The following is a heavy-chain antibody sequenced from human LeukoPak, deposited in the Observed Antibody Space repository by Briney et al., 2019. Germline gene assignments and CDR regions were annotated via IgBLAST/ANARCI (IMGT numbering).Heavy chain of an antibody. Sequence: PSETLSLTCTVSGGSIRGNGYYWGWIRQALGKGLEWIGSIYYDGSTYYNPSLKSRVTISVDTPKNYFSLKLSSVTAADTAVYYCASSVWWPYYFDYWGQGTLVTVSS. D-gene: IGHD4/OR15-4a*01. J-gene: IGHJ4*02. CDR1: GGSIRGNGYY. V-gene: IGHV4-39*02. CDR2: IYYDGST. CDR3: ASSVWWPYYFDY.